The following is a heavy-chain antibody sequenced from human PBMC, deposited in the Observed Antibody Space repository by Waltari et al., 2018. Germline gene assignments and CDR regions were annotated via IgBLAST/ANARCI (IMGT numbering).Heavy chain of an antibody. CDR2: FHTNGTT. J-gene: IGHJ4*02. CDR1: GDSITSGKYY. V-gene: IGHV4-61*02. Sequence: QVQLQESGPGLVEPSQTLSLTCTVSGDSITSGKYYWGWIRQPAGKGLEWIGRFHTNGTTEYRPSLKSRVTISIDTSKNQFSLKLGSVTAADTAVYYCARSAYCDGTTACDLVASWGQGTLVTVSS. CDR3: ARSAYCDGTTACDLVAS. D-gene: IGHD1-1*01.